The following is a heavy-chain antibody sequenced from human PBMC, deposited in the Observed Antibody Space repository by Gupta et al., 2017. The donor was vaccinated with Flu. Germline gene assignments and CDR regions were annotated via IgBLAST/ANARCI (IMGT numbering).Heavy chain of an antibody. CDR2: ISGSGIIT. CDR1: GFTFSSYT. J-gene: IGHJ5*02. CDR3: AKDQGVS. D-gene: IGHD3-16*01. Sequence: EAQVLESGGGLVQPGGSLRLSCTASGFTFSSYTMGWVRQAPGKGLEWVSSISGSGIITYYGDSVKGRFTISRDNSKNTLYLEMKSLRGDDTAIYYCAKDQGVSWGQGTRVTVSS. V-gene: IGHV3-23*01.